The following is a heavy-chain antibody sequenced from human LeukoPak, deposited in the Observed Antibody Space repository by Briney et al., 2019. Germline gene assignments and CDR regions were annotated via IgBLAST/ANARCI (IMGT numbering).Heavy chain of an antibody. V-gene: IGHV3-74*01. D-gene: IGHD2-15*01. CDR2: INNDGSST. CDR3: ARRYCSGGSCYNYFDY. J-gene: IGHJ4*02. CDR1: GFTFSTYW. Sequence: GGSLRLSCAVSGFTFSTYWMHWVRQAPGKGLVWVSRINNDGSSTSYADSVKGRFTISRDNAKNTLYLQMNSLRAEDTAVYYCARRYCSGGSCYNYFDYWGQGTQVTVSS.